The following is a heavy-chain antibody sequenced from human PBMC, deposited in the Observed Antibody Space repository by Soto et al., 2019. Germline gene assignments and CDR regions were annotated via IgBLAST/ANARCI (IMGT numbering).Heavy chain of an antibody. V-gene: IGHV2-26*01. Sequence: HTETLTITCTVSGFSLSNARMGVSWIRQPPGKALEWLAHIFSNDEKSYSTSLKSRLTISKDTSKSQVVLTMTNMDPVDTATYYCARILFSAMDNYSWFDPWCQGTLGTVS. CDR3: ARILFSAMDNYSWFDP. CDR1: GFSLSNARMG. CDR2: IFSNDEK. J-gene: IGHJ5*02. D-gene: IGHD5-18*01.